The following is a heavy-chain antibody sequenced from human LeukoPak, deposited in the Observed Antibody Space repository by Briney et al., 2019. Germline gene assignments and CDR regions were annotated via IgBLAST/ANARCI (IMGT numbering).Heavy chain of an antibody. J-gene: IGHJ6*02. V-gene: IGHV4-4*02. Sequence: SGTLSLTCAVSGGSISSSNWWSWVRQPPGKGLEWIGEIYHSGSTNYNPSLKSRVTISVDKSKNQFSLKLSSVTAADTAVYYCARLMERSYYYYYGMDVWGQGTTVTVPS. CDR3: ARLMERSYYYYYGMDV. CDR1: GGSISSSNW. CDR2: IYHSGST. D-gene: IGHD1-26*01.